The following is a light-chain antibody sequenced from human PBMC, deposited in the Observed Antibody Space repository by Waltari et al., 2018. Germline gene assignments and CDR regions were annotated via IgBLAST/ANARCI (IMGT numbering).Light chain of an antibody. J-gene: IGKJ1*01. V-gene: IGKV3-20*01. Sequence: EIVLTQSPGTLSLSPGERATLSCRASQSISKYLAWYQQKPGQAPRLLIYHASSRAAGIPDRFSGSGSGTDFSLSISRLEPEDFAVYYRQHYESLPVTFGQGTKVEIK. CDR3: QHYESLPVT. CDR2: HAS. CDR1: QSISKY.